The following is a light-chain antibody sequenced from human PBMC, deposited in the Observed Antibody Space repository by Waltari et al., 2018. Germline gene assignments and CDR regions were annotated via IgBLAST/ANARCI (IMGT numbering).Light chain of an antibody. J-gene: IGLJ2*01. CDR1: SRHRSYA. CDR3: QTWGTGIHGV. Sequence: QLVLTQSPSASASLGASVTTTCTLRSRHRSYAIARNQQQPEKGPRYLMKLTTDGSHSKGDGIPSRFSGSSSGAERYLTIASLQSDDEADYYCQTWGTGIHGVFGGGTKLTVL. CDR2: LTTDGSH. V-gene: IGLV4-69*01.